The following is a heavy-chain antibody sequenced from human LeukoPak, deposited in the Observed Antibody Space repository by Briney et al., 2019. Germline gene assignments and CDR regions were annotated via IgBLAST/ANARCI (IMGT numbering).Heavy chain of an antibody. CDR2: MNPNSGDT. CDR3: AAELYSGTYGRCCSFAF. J-gene: IGHJ4*02. D-gene: IGHD1-26*01. V-gene: IGHV1-8*03. Sequence: GASVKVSCKASGYTFTIYDINWVRQATGQGLEWMGWMNPNSGDTGYAQKFQGRVTITWNTSISTAYMELSSLRSEDTAVYYCAAELYSGTYGRCCSFAFWGQGTPVTVSS. CDR1: GYTFTIYD.